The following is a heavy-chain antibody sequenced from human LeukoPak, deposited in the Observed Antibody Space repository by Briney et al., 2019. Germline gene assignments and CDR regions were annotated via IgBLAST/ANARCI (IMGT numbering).Heavy chain of an antibody. V-gene: IGHV1-2*02. Sequence: ASVKVSCKASGYTFTGYYMHWVRQAPGQGLERMGWINPNSGGTNYAQKFQGRVTMTRDTSISTAYMELSRLRSDDTAVYYCASGYCSGGSCYWFDPWGQGTLVTVSS. D-gene: IGHD2-15*01. J-gene: IGHJ5*02. CDR2: INPNSGGT. CDR1: GYTFTGYY. CDR3: ASGYCSGGSCYWFDP.